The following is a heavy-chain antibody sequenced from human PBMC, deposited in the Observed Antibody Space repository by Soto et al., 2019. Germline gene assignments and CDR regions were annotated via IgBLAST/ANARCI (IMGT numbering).Heavy chain of an antibody. Sequence: QVQLVQSGAEVKKPGSSVKVSCKASGGTFSSYAISWVRQAPGQGLEWMGGIIPIFGTANYAQKFQGRVTITADESTSTAYMELSSLRSEDTAVYYCAAGAFYGVNYYYYGMDVWGQGTTVTVS. CDR1: GGTFSSYA. CDR3: AAGAFYGVNYYYYGMDV. J-gene: IGHJ6*02. D-gene: IGHD4-17*01. CDR2: IIPIFGTA. V-gene: IGHV1-69*01.